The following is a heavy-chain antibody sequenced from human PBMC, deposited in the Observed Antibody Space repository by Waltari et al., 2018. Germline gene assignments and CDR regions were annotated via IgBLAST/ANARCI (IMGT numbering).Heavy chain of an antibody. CDR2: MSYDGSNK. CDR3: ARGFSSWGTFEY. J-gene: IGHJ4*01. Sequence: QVHLVESGGGVVQPGRSLRLSCAASGFTLSDYGMHWVRQAPGKGLEWVAAMSYDGSNKHYVDSVKGRFTLSRDDSKNTLYLQMNSLTTEDTAVYYCARGFSSWGTFEYWG. CDR1: GFTLSDYG. V-gene: IGHV3-30*04. D-gene: IGHD6-13*01.